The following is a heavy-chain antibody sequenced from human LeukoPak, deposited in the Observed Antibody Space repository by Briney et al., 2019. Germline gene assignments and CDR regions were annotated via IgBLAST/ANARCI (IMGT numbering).Heavy chain of an antibody. CDR1: GFTFSNAW. D-gene: IGHD5-12*01. CDR3: TTRGIVATIGSDGFDP. CDR2: IKSKTDGGTT. V-gene: IGHV3-15*01. J-gene: IGHJ5*02. Sequence: PGGSLRLSCAAPGFTFSNAWMSWVRQAPGKGLEWVGRIKSKTDGGTTDYAAPVKGRFTISRDDSKNTLYLQMNSLKTEDTAVYYCTTRGIVATIGSDGFDPWGQGTLVTVSS.